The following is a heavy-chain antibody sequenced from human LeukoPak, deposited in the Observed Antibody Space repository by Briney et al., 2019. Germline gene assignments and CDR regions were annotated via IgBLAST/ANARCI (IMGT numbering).Heavy chain of an antibody. CDR2: ISGYNGNT. J-gene: IGHJ4*02. Sequence: ASVKVSCKASGHTFIGYNMHWVRQAPGQGLEWMGWISGYNGNTNYAQKLQGRVTMTTDTSTSTAYMELTSLRSDDTAVYYCAMGETVTTPPRDYWGQGTLVTVSS. CDR3: AMGETVTTPPRDY. D-gene: IGHD4-17*01. V-gene: IGHV1-18*04. CDR1: GHTFIGYN.